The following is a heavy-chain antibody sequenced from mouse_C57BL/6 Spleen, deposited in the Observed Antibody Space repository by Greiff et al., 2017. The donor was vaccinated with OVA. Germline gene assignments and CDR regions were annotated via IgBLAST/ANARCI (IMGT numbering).Heavy chain of an antibody. CDR1: GYAFTNYL. CDR2: INPGSGGT. D-gene: IGHD1-1*01. Sequence: QVQLKESGAELVRPGTSVKVSCKASGYAFTNYLIEWVKQRPGQGLEWIGVINPGSGGTNYNEKFKGKATLTADKSSSTAYMQLSSLTSEDSAVYFCARSHYGSSYGYYFDYWGQGTTLTVSS. V-gene: IGHV1-54*01. J-gene: IGHJ2*01. CDR3: ARSHYGSSYGYYFDY.